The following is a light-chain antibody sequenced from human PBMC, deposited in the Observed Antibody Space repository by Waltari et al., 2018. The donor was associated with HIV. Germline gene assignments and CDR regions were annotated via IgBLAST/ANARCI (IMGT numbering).Light chain of an antibody. CDR1: PGGVTRGPY. CDR3: LLSFGNDRL. J-gene: IGLJ2*01. Sequence: QPVVTQEPSLTVSPGGTVILTCAPSPGGVTRGPYPHWFQQRPGQAPKTLPYDTEKKHRWTPARFSGSVLAGKATLTLSGAHPDDEAKYYCLLSFGNDRLFGGGTLLTVL. V-gene: IGLV7-46*01. CDR2: DTE.